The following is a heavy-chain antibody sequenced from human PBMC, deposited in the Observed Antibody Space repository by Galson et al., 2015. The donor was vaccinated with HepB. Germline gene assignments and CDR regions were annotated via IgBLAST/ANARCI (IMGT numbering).Heavy chain of an antibody. J-gene: IGHJ6*03. D-gene: IGHD3-3*01. CDR1: GFTFNNYA. CDR2: NGGSGGSA. Sequence: SLRLSCAASGFTFNNYAMNWVRQAPGRGLEWVSGNGGSGGSANYADSVKGRFTISRDNSKNTLYLQMNSLRAEDTAIYYCAKEEWGWIFGVIRGLYYMDVWGKGTTVTVSS. CDR3: AKEEWGWIFGVIRGLYYMDV. V-gene: IGHV3-23*01.